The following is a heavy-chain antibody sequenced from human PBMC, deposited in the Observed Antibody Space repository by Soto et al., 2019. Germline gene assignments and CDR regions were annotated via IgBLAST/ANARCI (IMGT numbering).Heavy chain of an antibody. CDR2: ISAYNGNT. J-gene: IGHJ6*02. V-gene: IGHV1-18*01. Sequence: ASVKVSCKASGYTFTSYGISWVRQAPGQGLEWMGWISAYNGNTNYAQKLQGRVTMTTDTSTSTAYMELRSLRSDDTAVYYCARGAIVLVPAVDYYYYGMDVWGQGTTVTVSS. CDR3: ARGAIVLVPAVDYYYYGMDV. CDR1: GYTFTSYG. D-gene: IGHD2-2*01.